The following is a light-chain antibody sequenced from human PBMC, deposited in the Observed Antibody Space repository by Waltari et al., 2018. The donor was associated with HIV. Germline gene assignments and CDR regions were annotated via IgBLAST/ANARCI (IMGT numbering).Light chain of an antibody. Sequence: QSVLPQPPSASGTPGQRVTISCSGSSSNVGNNYVYWYQQLPVTAPKPLLSIKNHLPSGFPDRFSASKSGTSASLAISGLRSEDEADYYCAALDDSLIDQVVFGGGTKLTVL. J-gene: IGLJ2*01. CDR2: IKN. V-gene: IGLV1-47*01. CDR1: SSNVGNNY. CDR3: AALDDSLIDQVV.